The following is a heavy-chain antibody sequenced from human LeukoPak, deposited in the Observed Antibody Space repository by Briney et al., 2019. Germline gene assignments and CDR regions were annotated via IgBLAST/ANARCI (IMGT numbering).Heavy chain of an antibody. CDR2: ISWNSRSI. V-gene: IGHV3-9*01. CDR1: GFTFHDYG. Sequence: GGSLRLSCVASGFTFHDYGIHWVRQAPGKGLEWVSGISWNSRSIGYADSVKGRFTFSRDNAKNSLHLQMNSLRVEDTAFYYCPKDSSSGYYRHLDYWGQGIQVTVSS. J-gene: IGHJ4*02. CDR3: PKDSSSGYYRHLDY. D-gene: IGHD3-22*01.